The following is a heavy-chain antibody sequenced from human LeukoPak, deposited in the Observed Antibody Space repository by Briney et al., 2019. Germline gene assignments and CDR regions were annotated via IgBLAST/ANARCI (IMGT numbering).Heavy chain of an antibody. CDR3: ARASRNFDY. V-gene: IGHV3-66*01. Sequence: PGGSLRLSCAASGFTVSNKYMSWVRQAPGKGLEWISVIYSGGSTYYADSVKGRFTMSRDNAKNSLYLQMNSLRAEDTAVYYCARASRNFDYWGQGTLVTVSS. D-gene: IGHD2-2*01. CDR2: IYSGGST. J-gene: IGHJ4*02. CDR1: GFTVSNKY.